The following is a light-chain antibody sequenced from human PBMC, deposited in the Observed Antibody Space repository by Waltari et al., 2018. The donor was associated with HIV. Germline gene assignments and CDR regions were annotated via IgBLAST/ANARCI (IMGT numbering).Light chain of an antibody. J-gene: IGLJ7*01. CDR3: HVWNSTSDLGV. V-gene: IGLV3-21*02. Sequence: SSVLTQPPSVSVAPGQTARIPCGGPNIGSKSVPGYQQRPGQAPVLVVYDDRVRPSGIPERFSGSNSGNTATLTISRVEAGDEADYYCHVWNSTSDLGVFGGGTQLTVL. CDR2: DDR. CDR1: NIGSKS.